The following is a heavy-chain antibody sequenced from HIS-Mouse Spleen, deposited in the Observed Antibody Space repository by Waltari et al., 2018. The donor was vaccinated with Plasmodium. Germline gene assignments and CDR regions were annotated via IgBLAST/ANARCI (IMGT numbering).Heavy chain of an antibody. V-gene: IGHV2-5*02. J-gene: IGHJ3*02. Sequence: QITLKESGPTLVKPTQTLTLTCTFSGFSLSTSGVGVGWIRQPPGKALGWLALIYWDEDKRYSPPLKSRLTSTKDTSKNQVVLTRTNRDPVDTATYYCAHSWTNWNDNDAFDIWGQGTMVTVSS. CDR2: IYWDEDK. D-gene: IGHD1-1*01. CDR1: GFSLSTSGVG. CDR3: AHSWTNWNDNDAFDI.